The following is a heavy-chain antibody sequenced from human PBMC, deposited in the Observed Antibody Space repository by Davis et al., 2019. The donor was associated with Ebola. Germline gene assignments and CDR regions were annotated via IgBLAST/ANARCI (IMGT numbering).Heavy chain of an antibody. CDR2: ISSNSRDI. J-gene: IGHJ4*02. Sequence: GGSLRLSCVASGFTFSSYVMGWVRQAPGKGLEWVASISSNSRDIYYADSVKGRFTISRDNSKKSLYLQMNGLRAEDTAVYYCAGFFDYWGQGTLVTVSS. CDR1: GFTFSSYV. V-gene: IGHV3-21*01. CDR3: AGFFDY.